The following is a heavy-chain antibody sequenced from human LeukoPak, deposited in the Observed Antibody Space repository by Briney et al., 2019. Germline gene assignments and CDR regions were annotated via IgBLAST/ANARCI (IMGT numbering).Heavy chain of an antibody. CDR1: GGSISSSSYY. CDR3: ARAVFPKLRFDP. J-gene: IGHJ5*02. D-gene: IGHD3-3*01. Sequence: SETLSLTCTVSGGSISSSSYYWGWIRQPPGKGLEWIGSIYYSGSTYYNPSLKSRVTISVDTSKNQFSLKLSSVTAADTAVYYCARAVFPKLRFDPWGQETLVTVSS. V-gene: IGHV4-39*07. CDR2: IYYSGST.